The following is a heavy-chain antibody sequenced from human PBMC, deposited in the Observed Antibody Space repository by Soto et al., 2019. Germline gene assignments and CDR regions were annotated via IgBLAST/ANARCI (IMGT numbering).Heavy chain of an antibody. CDR2: ISSNGGST. J-gene: IGHJ6*02. D-gene: IGHD4-17*01. V-gene: IGHV3-64D*08. CDR1: GFTFSSYA. Sequence: GGSLRLSCSASGFTFSSYAMHWVRQAPGKGLEYVSAISSNGGSTYYADSVKGRFTISRDNSKNTLYLQMSSLRAEDTAVYYWVKTHEDYGDYLTYYYYGMDVWAKGPRSPSP. CDR3: VKTHEDYGDYLTYYYYGMDV.